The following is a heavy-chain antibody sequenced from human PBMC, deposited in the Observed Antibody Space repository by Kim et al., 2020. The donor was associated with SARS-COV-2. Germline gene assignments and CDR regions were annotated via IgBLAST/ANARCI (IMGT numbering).Heavy chain of an antibody. V-gene: IGHV3-53*04. CDR3: ARLNKYYFDL. J-gene: IGHJ4*01. Sequence: GSTYYGESVEGRFTLSRHNSKNTLSLQMNSLRPEDTAVYYCARLNKYYFDLWGQGTLVTVSS. CDR2: GST.